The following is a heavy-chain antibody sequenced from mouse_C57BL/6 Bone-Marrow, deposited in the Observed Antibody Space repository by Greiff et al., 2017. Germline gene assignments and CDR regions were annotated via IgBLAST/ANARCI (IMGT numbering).Heavy chain of an antibody. CDR3: ASLITTVVAPYYYAMDY. CDR2: INPNYGTT. V-gene: IGHV1-39*01. J-gene: IGHJ4*01. Sequence: EVQLQQSGPELVKPGASVKISCKASGYSFTDYNMNWVKQSNGKSLEWIGVINPNYGTTSYNQKFKGKATLTVDQSSSTAYMQLNSLTSEDSAVYYCASLITTVVAPYYYAMDYWGQGTSVTVSS. CDR1: GYSFTDYN. D-gene: IGHD1-1*01.